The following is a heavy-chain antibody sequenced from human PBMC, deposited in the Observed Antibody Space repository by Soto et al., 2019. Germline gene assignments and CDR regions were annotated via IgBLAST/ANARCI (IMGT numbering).Heavy chain of an antibody. J-gene: IGHJ5*02. CDR3: ARDEYNWNDDGNWFDP. Sequence: LVNVYCKASGETVSSYTSSWVRQATGQGLEWMGRIIPILGIANYAQKFQGRVTITADKSTSTAYMELSSLRSEDTAVYYCARDEYNWNDDGNWFDPWGQGTLVTVSS. CDR2: IIPILGIA. CDR1: GETVSSYT. V-gene: IGHV1-69*04. D-gene: IGHD1-1*01.